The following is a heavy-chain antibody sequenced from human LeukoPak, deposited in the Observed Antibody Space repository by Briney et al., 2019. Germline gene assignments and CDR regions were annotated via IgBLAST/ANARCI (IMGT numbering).Heavy chain of an antibody. V-gene: IGHV4-38-2*02. CDR2: IYHSGST. CDR1: GYSISSGYY. Sequence: PSETLSLTRTVSGYSISSGYYWGWIRPPPGKGLEWIGSIYHSGSTYYNPSLDSRISTSVDTSKNQFSLRLSSVTAADTAVFYCARDSAYSGTYTPDVFDVWGQGTMVTVSS. J-gene: IGHJ3*01. D-gene: IGHD1-26*01. CDR3: ARDSAYSGTYTPDVFDV.